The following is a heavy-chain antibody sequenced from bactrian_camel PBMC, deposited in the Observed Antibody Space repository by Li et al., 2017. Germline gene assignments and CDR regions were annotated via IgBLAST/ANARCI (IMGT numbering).Heavy chain of an antibody. CDR1: GVTRSTYY. D-gene: IGHD2*01. CDR2: GDSERRT. CDR3: AAVTRRYTRYPPLIEDEYNY. Sequence: HVQLVESGGGSVQAGGSPTLSCGISGVTRSTYYCLAWFRQPPGKEREGVAAGDSERRTSYPDSVKGRFTISKDNAENTLYLQMNSLKPGDTAMYYCAAVTRRYTRYPPLIEDEYNYWGRGTQVTVS. J-gene: IGHJ4*01. V-gene: IGHV3S55*01.